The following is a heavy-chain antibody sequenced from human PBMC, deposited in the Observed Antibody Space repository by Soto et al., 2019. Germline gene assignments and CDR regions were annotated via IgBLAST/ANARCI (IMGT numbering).Heavy chain of an antibody. J-gene: IGHJ6*02. Sequence: GGSLRLSCAASGFTFSSYAMSWVRQAPGKGLEWVSAISGSGGSTYYADSVKGRFTISRDNSKNTLYLQMNSLRAEDTAVYYCATPGEGDIVVVVAATGYYYGMDVWGQGTTVTVSS. CDR3: ATPGEGDIVVVVAATGYYYGMDV. CDR1: GFTFSSYA. D-gene: IGHD2-15*01. V-gene: IGHV3-23*01. CDR2: ISGSGGST.